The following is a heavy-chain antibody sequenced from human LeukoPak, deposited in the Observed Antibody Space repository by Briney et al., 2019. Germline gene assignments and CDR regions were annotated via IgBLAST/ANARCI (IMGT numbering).Heavy chain of an antibody. CDR2: INHSGST. D-gene: IGHD6-13*01. V-gene: IGHV4-34*01. CDR3: ARDLSGSSTWGWFDP. CDR1: GGSFSGYY. J-gene: IGHJ5*02. Sequence: SETLSLTCAVYGGSFSGYYWSWIRQPPGKGLEWIGEINHSGSTNYNPSLKSRVTISVDTSKNQFSLKLSSVTAADTAVYYCARDLSGSSTWGWFDPWGQGTLVTVSS.